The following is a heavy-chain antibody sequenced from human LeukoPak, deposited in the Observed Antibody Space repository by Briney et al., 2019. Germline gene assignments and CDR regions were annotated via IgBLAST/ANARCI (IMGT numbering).Heavy chain of an antibody. D-gene: IGHD4-17*01. CDR3: ARDYGDYYFDY. Sequence: SETLSLTCTVSGDSISRYYWSWIRQPPGKGLEWIGYISYSGGTSYNPSLKSRVTISVDTSKNQFSLKLSSVTAADTAVYYCARDYGDYYFDYWGQGTLVTVSS. V-gene: IGHV4-59*01. CDR1: GDSISRYY. J-gene: IGHJ4*02. CDR2: ISYSGGT.